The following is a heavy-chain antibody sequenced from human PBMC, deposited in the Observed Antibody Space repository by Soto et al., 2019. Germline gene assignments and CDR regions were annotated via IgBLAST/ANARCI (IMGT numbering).Heavy chain of an antibody. CDR3: ASQEGSGSYYYYGMDV. Sequence: SETLSLTCTVSGGSISSSSCYWGWIRQPPGKGLEWIGSIYYSGSTYYNPSLKSRVTISVDTSKNQFSLKLSSVTAADTAVYYCASQEGSGSYYYYGMDVWGQGTTVTVSS. CDR1: GGSISSSSCY. V-gene: IGHV4-39*01. D-gene: IGHD3-10*01. CDR2: IYYSGST. J-gene: IGHJ6*02.